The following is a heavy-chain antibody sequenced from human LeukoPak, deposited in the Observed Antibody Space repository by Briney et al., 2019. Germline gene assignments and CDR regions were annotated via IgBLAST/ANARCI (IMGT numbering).Heavy chain of an antibody. J-gene: IGHJ4*02. CDR1: GFTFSSYA. Sequence: PGGSLRLSCAASGFTFSSYAMSWVRQAPGKGLEWVANVKYDGSEKYYVDSVKGRFTISRYNAKNSLYLQMNSLRAEDTAVYYCARGRHFGSGTHYMAFYSDSWGQGTLVTVSS. D-gene: IGHD3-10*01. V-gene: IGHV3-7*04. CDR2: VKYDGSEK. CDR3: ARGRHFGSGTHYMAFYSDS.